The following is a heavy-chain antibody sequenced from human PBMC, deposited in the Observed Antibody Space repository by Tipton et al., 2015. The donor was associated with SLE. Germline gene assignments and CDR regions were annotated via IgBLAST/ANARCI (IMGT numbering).Heavy chain of an antibody. CDR1: GFTFSNYW. D-gene: IGHD5-24*01. CDR2: IKQDGSEN. J-gene: IGHJ4*02. CDR3: TRAGPIGFGY. Sequence: GSLRLSCAASGFTFSNYWMTWVRQAPGKGLEWVATIKQDGSENHYVDSVKGRFTISRDNAKNSLYLQMNSLGDDDTAVYYCTRAGPIGFGYWGQGTLVTVSS. V-gene: IGHV3-7*01.